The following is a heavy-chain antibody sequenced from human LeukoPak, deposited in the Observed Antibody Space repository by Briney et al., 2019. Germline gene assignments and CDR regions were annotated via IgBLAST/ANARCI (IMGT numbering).Heavy chain of an antibody. CDR1: GFTFSSYE. Sequence: GGSLRLSCAASGFTFSSYEMNWVRQAPGKGLEWVSYISSSGSTIYYADSVKGRFTISRDNAKNSLYLQMNSLRAEDTAVYYCAREGKDNWNSITFDYRGQGTLVTVSS. D-gene: IGHD1-7*01. CDR2: ISSSGSTI. V-gene: IGHV3-48*03. J-gene: IGHJ4*02. CDR3: AREGKDNWNSITFDY.